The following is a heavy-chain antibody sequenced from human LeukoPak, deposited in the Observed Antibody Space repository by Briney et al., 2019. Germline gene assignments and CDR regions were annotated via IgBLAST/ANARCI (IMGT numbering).Heavy chain of an antibody. D-gene: IGHD6-19*01. CDR2: IYYSGST. V-gene: IGHV4-39*01. J-gene: IGHJ4*02. CDR1: GGSISSYY. CDR3: ARHGWSSGWLDY. Sequence: SETLSLTCTVSGGSISSYYWGWIRQPPGKGLEWIGSIYYSGSTYYNPSLKSRVTISVDTSKNQFSLKLSSVTAADTAVYYCARHGWSSGWLDYWGQGTLVTVSS.